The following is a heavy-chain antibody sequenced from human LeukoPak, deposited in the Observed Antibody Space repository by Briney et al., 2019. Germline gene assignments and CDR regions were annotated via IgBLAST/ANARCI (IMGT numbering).Heavy chain of an antibody. CDR1: GVSISNYC. CDR2: IYYSENT. CDR3: ASTYGDYYYYYMDV. Sequence: SETLSLTCTVSGVSISNYCWSWIRQPPGRGLEWIGYIYYSENTNYNPSLKSRVTISVDTSKNQFSLKLNSVTAADTAVYYCASTYGDYYYYYMDVWGKGTTVTVSS. V-gene: IGHV4-59*08. D-gene: IGHD4-17*01. J-gene: IGHJ6*03.